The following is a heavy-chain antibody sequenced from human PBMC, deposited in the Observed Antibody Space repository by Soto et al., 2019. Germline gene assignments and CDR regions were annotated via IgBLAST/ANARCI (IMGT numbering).Heavy chain of an antibody. V-gene: IGHV3-48*02. CDR3: ARLPKGSLVTA. CDR1: GFSFSDHS. CDR2: ISSSGDNI. D-gene: IGHD2-21*02. Sequence: ETLSLSCVGSGFSFSDHSMNWVRRAPGKGLQWVSYISSSGDNIHYADSVKGRFTVSRDNAKNTLFLRMNSLRDDDTAMYYCARLPKGSLVTAWGQGTLVTVS. J-gene: IGHJ4*02.